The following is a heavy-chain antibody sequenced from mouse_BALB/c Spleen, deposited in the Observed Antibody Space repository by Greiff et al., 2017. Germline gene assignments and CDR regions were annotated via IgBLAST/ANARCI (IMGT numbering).Heavy chain of an antibody. Sequence: EVMLVESGGGLVQPGGSRKLSCAASGFTFSSFGMHWVRQAPEKGLEWVAYISSGSSTIYYADTVKGRFTISRDNPKNTLFLQMTSLRSEDTAMYYCAREPFYYGSRDYAMDYWGQGTSVTVSS. J-gene: IGHJ4*01. D-gene: IGHD1-1*01. CDR2: ISSGSSTI. CDR1: GFTFSSFG. V-gene: IGHV5-17*02. CDR3: AREPFYYGSRDYAMDY.